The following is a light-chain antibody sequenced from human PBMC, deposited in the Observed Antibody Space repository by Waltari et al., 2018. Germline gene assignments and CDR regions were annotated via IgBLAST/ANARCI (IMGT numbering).Light chain of an antibody. CDR1: QSLLHSNGYNF. Sequence: DIVMTQSPLSLPVTPGEPASISFRSSQSLLHSNGYNFLDWFLQKPGQSPHLLIYLDSNRASGVPDRFSGSASGTDFALKNSSVEAEDVGVYHCLQALQTPLFALGPGTKVHSK. J-gene: IGKJ3*01. CDR2: LDS. V-gene: IGKV2-28*01. CDR3: LQALQTPLFA.